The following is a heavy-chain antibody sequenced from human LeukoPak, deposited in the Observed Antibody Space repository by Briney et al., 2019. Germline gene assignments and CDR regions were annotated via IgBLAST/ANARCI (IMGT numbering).Heavy chain of an antibody. CDR1: GFTFSSYW. CDR2: IKQDGSEK. CDR3: ARWAYSSSSNYYYYYMDV. D-gene: IGHD6-6*01. V-gene: IGHV3-7*01. Sequence: PGGSLRLSCAASGFTFSSYWMSWVRQAPGKGLEWVANIKQDGSEKYYVDSVKGRFTISRDNAKNSLYLQMNSLRAEDTAVYYCARWAYSSSSNYYYYYMDVWGKGTTVTVSS. J-gene: IGHJ6*03.